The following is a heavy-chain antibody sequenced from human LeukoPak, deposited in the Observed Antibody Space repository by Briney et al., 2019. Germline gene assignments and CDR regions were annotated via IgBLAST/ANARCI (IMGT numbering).Heavy chain of an antibody. CDR2: TYHSGSP. CDR3: AREESGYCSGGSCHNWFDP. D-gene: IGHD2-15*01. V-gene: IGHV4-30-2*01. J-gene: IGHJ5*02. Sequence: SQTLSLTCTVSGASVSSGGYYWSWVRQTPGKGLEWIGYTYHSGSPFHNPSLKSRVTISVDTSKNQFSLKLSSVTAADTAIYYCAREESGYCSGGSCHNWFDPWGQGTLVTVSS. CDR1: GASVSSGGYY.